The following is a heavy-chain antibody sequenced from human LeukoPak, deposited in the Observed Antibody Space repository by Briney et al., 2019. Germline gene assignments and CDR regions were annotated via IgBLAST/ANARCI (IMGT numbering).Heavy chain of an antibody. J-gene: IGHJ6*03. V-gene: IGHV1-8*01. Sequence: ASVKVSCKASGYTFTSYDINWVRQATGQGLEWMGWMNPNSGNKGYAQKFQGRVTMTRNTSISTAYMELSSLRSEDTAVYYCARVGIVPAALSFYYYYYMDVWGKGTTVTVPS. CDR3: ARVGIVPAALSFYYYYYMDV. CDR1: GYTFTSYD. CDR2: MNPNSGNK. D-gene: IGHD2-2*01.